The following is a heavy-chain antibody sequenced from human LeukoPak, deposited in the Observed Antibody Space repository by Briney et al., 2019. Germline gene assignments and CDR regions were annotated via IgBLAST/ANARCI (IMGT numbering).Heavy chain of an antibody. V-gene: IGHV3-30*02. J-gene: IGHJ6*03. CDR2: IRYDGSNK. CDR3: AKPLPRPYDSSGYYYYYYYYMDV. D-gene: IGHD3-22*01. CDR1: GFTFSSYG. Sequence: PGGSLRLSCAASGFTFSSYGMHWVRQAPGKGLEWVAFIRYDGSNKYYADSVKGRFTISRDNSKNTLYLQMNSLRAEDTAVYYCAKPLPRPYDSSGYYYYYYYYMDVWGKGTTVTISS.